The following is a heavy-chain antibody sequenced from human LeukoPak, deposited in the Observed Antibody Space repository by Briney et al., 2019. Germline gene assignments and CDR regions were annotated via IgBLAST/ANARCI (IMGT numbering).Heavy chain of an antibody. J-gene: IGHJ1*01. CDR1: GYTFTDYY. CDR3: ARDLDNYSGSGSYYNGDPLFQH. CDR2: LNPNSGGT. D-gene: IGHD3-10*01. Sequence: VASVKVSCKAFGYTFTDYYMHWLRQAPGQGLEWMGWLNPNSGGTNYAQNFQGRVTMTRDTSISTGYMELSRLRSDDTAVYYCARDLDNYSGSGSYYNGDPLFQHWGQGTLVTVSS. V-gene: IGHV1-2*02.